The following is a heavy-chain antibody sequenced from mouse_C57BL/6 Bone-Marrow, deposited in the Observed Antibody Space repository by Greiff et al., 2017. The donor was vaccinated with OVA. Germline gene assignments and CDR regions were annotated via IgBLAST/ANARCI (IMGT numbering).Heavy chain of an antibody. V-gene: IGHV14-4*01. J-gene: IGHJ1*03. Sequence: EVQRVESGAELVRPGASVKLSCTASGFNIKDDYMHWVKQRPEQGLEWIGWIDPENGDTEYASKFQGKATITADTSSNTAYLQLSSLTSEDTAVHYCTTSSPYYGSSHWYFDVWGTGTTVTVSS. CDR2: IDPENGDT. CDR1: GFNIKDDY. D-gene: IGHD1-1*01. CDR3: TTSSPYYGSSHWYFDV.